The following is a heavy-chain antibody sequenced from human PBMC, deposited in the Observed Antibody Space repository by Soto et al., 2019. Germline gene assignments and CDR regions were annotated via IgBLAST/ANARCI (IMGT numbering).Heavy chain of an antibody. CDR2: IYHSGST. CDR3: ARVMTWFDE. Sequence: SETLSLTWAASAGSISSGGYSWSWIRQPTGKGLEWIGYIYHSGSTYYNPSLKSRVTISLDRSKNQFSLKLSSVTAAQTAVYYCARVMTWFDEWGQGTLVT. J-gene: IGHJ4*02. CDR1: AGSISSGGYS. D-gene: IGHD2-21*02. V-gene: IGHV4-30-2*01.